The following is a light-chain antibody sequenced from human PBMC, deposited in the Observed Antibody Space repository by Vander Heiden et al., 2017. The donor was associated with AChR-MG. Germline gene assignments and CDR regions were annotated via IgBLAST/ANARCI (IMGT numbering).Light chain of an antibody. Sequence: EIVLTQSPGTLSLSPGERAILSCRASQSVSSSYSAWYQQKPGQAPRLLIYGASSRATGIPDRFSGSGSGTDFTLTISRLEPEDFAVYYCQQYGRSPWTFGQGTKVEIK. CDR2: GAS. CDR1: QSVSSSY. V-gene: IGKV3-20*01. CDR3: QQYGRSPWT. J-gene: IGKJ1*01.